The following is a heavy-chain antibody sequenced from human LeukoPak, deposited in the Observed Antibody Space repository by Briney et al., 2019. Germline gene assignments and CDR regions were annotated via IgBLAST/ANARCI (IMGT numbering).Heavy chain of an antibody. J-gene: IGHJ4*02. CDR3: AKTYYYDSSGYYSFPY. Sequence: GGSLRLSCAASGFTFSTYAMTWVRQPPGKGLEWVSSISSSGGNTYYADSMKGRFTISRDNSKKTLYLQLNSLRVKDTAVYYCAKTYYYDSSGYYSFPYWGQGTLVTVSS. CDR2: ISSSGGNT. CDR1: GFTFSTYA. V-gene: IGHV3-23*01. D-gene: IGHD3-22*01.